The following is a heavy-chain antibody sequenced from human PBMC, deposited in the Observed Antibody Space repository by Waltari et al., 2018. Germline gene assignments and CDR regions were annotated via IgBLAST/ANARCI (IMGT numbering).Heavy chain of an antibody. Sequence: QVQLVESGGGVVQPGRSLRLSCAVSGFTFSSYGMHWVRQAPGKGREWVAVIWYDGSNKFYADSVKGRFTISRDNPKNTLYLQMNSLRAEDTAVYYCASEIYHSSGSFDHWGQGTLVTVSS. J-gene: IGHJ4*02. V-gene: IGHV3-33*01. CDR3: ASEIYHSSGSFDH. D-gene: IGHD3-22*01. CDR2: IWYDGSNK. CDR1: GFTFSSYG.